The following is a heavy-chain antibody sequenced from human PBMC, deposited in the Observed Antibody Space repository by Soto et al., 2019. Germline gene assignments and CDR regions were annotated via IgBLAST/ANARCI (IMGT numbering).Heavy chain of an antibody. Sequence: PSETLSLTCTVSGGSISSSSYYWGWIRQPPGKGLEWIGSIYYSGSTYYNPSLKSRVTISVDTSKNQFSLKLSSVTAADTAVYYCARLGWVRGVIITGRYYGMDFWGQGTTVTVSS. CDR1: GGSISSSSYY. CDR3: ARLGWVRGVIITGRYYGMDF. V-gene: IGHV4-39*01. CDR2: IYYSGST. D-gene: IGHD3-10*01. J-gene: IGHJ6*02.